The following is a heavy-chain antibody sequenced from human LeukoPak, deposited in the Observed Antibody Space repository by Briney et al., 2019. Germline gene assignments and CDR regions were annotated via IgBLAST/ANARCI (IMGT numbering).Heavy chain of an antibody. CDR2: LHFSGST. J-gene: IGHJ4*02. V-gene: IGHV4-39*01. CDR1: RGSITGDMHY. Sequence: SETLSLTCTVPRGSITGDMHYSGWIRQSPGKGLEWIASLHFSGSTYYNPSLKIRVTISVDTSKNQFSLKPSSLSAADTAVYYWARQAGVGDYFDYWGQGTLVTVSS. D-gene: IGHD3-10*01. CDR3: ARQAGVGDYFDY.